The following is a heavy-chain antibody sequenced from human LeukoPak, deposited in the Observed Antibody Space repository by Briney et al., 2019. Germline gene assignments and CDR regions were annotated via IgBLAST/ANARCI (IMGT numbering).Heavy chain of an antibody. CDR2: IYHSGST. CDR1: GGSISSGGYS. V-gene: IGHV4-30-2*01. Sequence: PSQTLSLTCAVSGGSISSGGYSWSWIRQPPGKGLEWIGYIYHSGSTYYNPSLKSRVTISVDRSKNQFSLKLSSVTAADTAVYYCARERGVYCSGGSCYYFDYWGQGTLVTVSS. D-gene: IGHD2-15*01. J-gene: IGHJ4*02. CDR3: ARERGVYCSGGSCYYFDY.